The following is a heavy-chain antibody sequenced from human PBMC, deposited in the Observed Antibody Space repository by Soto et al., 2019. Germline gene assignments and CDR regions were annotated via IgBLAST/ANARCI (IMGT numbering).Heavy chain of an antibody. CDR2: INWNGGST. CDR1: GFTFDDYG. V-gene: IGHV3-20*04. D-gene: IGHD5-18*01. J-gene: IGHJ6*02. CDR3: ARNGKGGYSYGSHYHHMDV. Sequence: GGSLRLSCAASGFTFDDYGMTWVRQAPGKGLEWVSGINWNGGSTGYADSVKGRFTISRDNAKNSLYLQMNSLSAEDTALYYCARNGKGGYSYGSHYHHMDVWGQGTTVTVSS.